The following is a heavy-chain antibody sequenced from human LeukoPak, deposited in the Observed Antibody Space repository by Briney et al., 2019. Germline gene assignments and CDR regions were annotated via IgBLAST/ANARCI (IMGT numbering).Heavy chain of an antibody. CDR1: GGPIRSYY. Sequence: SETLPLTCEVSGGPIRSYYWSWLRHPPGKGLELIGYIYYSGSTSYNPSLKCRVTISVDTSKNQFSLKLSSVTAADTAVYYCARMAGTTSFFDSWGQGTLVTVSS. CDR3: ARMAGTTSFFDS. J-gene: IGHJ4*02. CDR2: IYYSGST. D-gene: IGHD6-19*01. V-gene: IGHV4-59*08.